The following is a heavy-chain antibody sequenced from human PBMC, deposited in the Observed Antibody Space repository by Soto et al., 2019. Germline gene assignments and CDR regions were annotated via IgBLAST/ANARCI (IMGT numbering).Heavy chain of an antibody. D-gene: IGHD3-3*01. Sequence: SGGSLRLSCAASGFTFSSYEMNWVRQAPGKGLEWVSYISSSGSTIYYADSVKGRFTISRDNAKNSLYLQMNSLRAEDTAVYYCARKTYYDFWSGCYFDYWGQGTLVTISS. CDR3: ARKTYYDFWSGCYFDY. CDR2: ISSSGSTI. CDR1: GFTFSSYE. J-gene: IGHJ4*02. V-gene: IGHV3-48*03.